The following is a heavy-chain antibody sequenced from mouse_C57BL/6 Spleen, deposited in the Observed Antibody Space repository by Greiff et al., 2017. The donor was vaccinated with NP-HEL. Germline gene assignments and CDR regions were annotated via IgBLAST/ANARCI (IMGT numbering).Heavy chain of an antibody. V-gene: IGHV1-66*01. Sequence: QVQLQQSGPELVKPGASVKISCKASGYSFTSYYIHWVKQRPGQGLEWIGWIYPGSGNTKYNEKFKGKATLTADTSSSTAYMQLSSLTSEDSAVYYCARLGYDYDEGPWFACWGQGTLVTVSA. D-gene: IGHD2-4*01. CDR1: GYSFTSYY. J-gene: IGHJ3*01. CDR3: ARLGYDYDEGPWFAC. CDR2: IYPGSGNT.